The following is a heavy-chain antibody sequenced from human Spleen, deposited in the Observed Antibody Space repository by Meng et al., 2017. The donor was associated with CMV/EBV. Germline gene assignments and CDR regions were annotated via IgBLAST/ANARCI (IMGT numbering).Heavy chain of an antibody. V-gene: IGHV4-61*01. J-gene: IGHJ6*02. Sequence: SETLSLTCTVSGGSLSSDNYYWSWIRRPPGKGLEWIGYIFYSGSMKDNPSLKSRVTMSVDTSKNQFSLNLSSVTAADTAVYYCAREGSGGYYYGLDVWGQGTTVTVSS. CDR3: AREGSGGYYYGLDV. CDR1: GGSLSSDNYY. D-gene: IGHD3-10*01. CDR2: IFYSGSM.